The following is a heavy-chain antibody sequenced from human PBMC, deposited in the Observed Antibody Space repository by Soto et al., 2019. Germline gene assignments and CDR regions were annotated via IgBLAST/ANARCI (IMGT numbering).Heavy chain of an antibody. CDR2: ISAYDGNT. V-gene: IGHV1-18*01. J-gene: IGHJ4*02. D-gene: IGHD1-7*01. CDR1: GYTFTSYG. Sequence: GASVKVSCKASGYTFTSYGISWVRQAPGQGLEWMGWISAYDGNTNYAQKLQGRVTMTTDTSTSTAYMELRSLRSDDTAVYYCARDPENWNYVHFDYWGQGTLVTVSS. CDR3: ARDPENWNYVHFDY.